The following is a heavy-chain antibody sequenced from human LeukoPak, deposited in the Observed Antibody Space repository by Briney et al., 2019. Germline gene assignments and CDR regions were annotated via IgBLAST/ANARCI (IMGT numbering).Heavy chain of an antibody. CDR2: ISGSGGST. V-gene: IGHV3-23*01. CDR1: GFTYRSYA. CDR3: AKEKDIVVVVAASY. D-gene: IGHD2-15*01. Sequence: GGSLRLSCAASGFTYRSYAMSWVRQAPGKGLEWVSAISGSGGSTYYADSVKGRFTISRDNSKNTLYLQMNSLRAEDTAVYYCAKEKDIVVVVAASYWGQGTLVTVSS. J-gene: IGHJ4*02.